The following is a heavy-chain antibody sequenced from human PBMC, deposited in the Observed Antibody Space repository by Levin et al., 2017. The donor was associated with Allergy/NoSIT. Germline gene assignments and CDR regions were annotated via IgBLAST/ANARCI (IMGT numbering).Heavy chain of an antibody. V-gene: IGHV3-33*01. D-gene: IGHD3-9*01. CDR3: AREARGILTGYYLYYYYYMDV. CDR2: IWYDGSNK. J-gene: IGHJ6*03. Sequence: GGSLRLSCAASGFTFSSYGMHWVRQAPGKGLEWVAVIWYDGSNKYYADSVKGRFTISRDNSKNTLYLQMNSLRAEDTAVYYCAREARGILTGYYLYYYYYMDVWGKGTTVTVSS. CDR1: GFTFSSYG.